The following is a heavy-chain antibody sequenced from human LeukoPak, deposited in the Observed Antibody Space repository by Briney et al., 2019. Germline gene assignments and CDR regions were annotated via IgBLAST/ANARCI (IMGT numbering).Heavy chain of an antibody. CDR1: GFTFSSYW. Sequence: PGGSLRLSCAASGFTFSSYWMSWVRQAPGKGLEWVANIKQDGSAKYYVDSVKGRFTISRDNAKSSLYLQMNSLRAEDTAVYYCASQSRQQLVPEGGDYWGQGTLVTASS. CDR3: ASQSRQQLVPEGGDY. CDR2: IKQDGSAK. J-gene: IGHJ4*02. D-gene: IGHD6-6*01. V-gene: IGHV3-7*01.